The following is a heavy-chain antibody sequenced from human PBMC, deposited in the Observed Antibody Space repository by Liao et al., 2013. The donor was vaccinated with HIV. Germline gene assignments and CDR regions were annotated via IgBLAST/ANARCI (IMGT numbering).Heavy chain of an antibody. J-gene: IGHJ2*01. CDR1: GASLSSSSYY. Sequence: QLHLQESGPGLVKPPETLSLTCSVSGASLSSSSYYWAWIRQPPGKGLEWIGSVYYSGTTYYSPSLKSRVTISVDTSKNHFSLKLNSVTAADTAVYYCARGVIAAGTRYFDLWGRGTLVTVSS. D-gene: IGHD1-1*01. CDR3: ARGVIAAGTRYFDL. CDR2: VYYSGTT. V-gene: IGHV4-39*07.